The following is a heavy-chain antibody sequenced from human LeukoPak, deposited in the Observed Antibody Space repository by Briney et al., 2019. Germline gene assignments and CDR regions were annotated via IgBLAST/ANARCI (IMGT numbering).Heavy chain of an antibody. CDR2: ISAYHGNT. J-gene: IGHJ4*02. CDR1: GYTFTSYG. Sequence: ASVKVSCKASGYTFTSYGITWVRQAPGQGLEWMGWISAYHGNTGYAQKFQGRVTMTRNTSISTAYMELSSLRSEDTAVYYCARAPYGDYLVDYWGQGTLVTVSS. V-gene: IGHV1-8*02. D-gene: IGHD4-17*01. CDR3: ARAPYGDYLVDY.